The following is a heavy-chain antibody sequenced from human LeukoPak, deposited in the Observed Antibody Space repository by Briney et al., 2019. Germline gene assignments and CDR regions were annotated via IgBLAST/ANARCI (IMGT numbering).Heavy chain of an antibody. CDR1: GFTFDDYA. V-gene: IGHV3-9*01. Sequence: GRSLRLSCAASGFTFDDYAMHWVRQAPGKGLEWVSGISWNSGSIGYADSVKGRFTISRDNAKNSLHLQTSSLKVEDTAVYYCASGAGWLIESWGQGTQVIVSS. D-gene: IGHD6-19*01. CDR2: ISWNSGSI. J-gene: IGHJ4*02. CDR3: ASGAGWLIES.